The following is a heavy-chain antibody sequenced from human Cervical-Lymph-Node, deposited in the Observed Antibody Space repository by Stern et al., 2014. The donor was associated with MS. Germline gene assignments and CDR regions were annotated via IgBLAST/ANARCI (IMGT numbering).Heavy chain of an antibody. V-gene: IGHV1-2*02. CDR2: INPKSGGT. Sequence: VQLVQSGAEVEKPGASVKVSCKASGYIFTDYYLHWVRQAPGQGLEWMGRINPKSGGTSYAQSFQGRGPLTRDTSITTAYMDLSRLTSDDTAVYYCTRALRIADRPSPGGHWFDPWGQGTLVIVSS. CDR3: TRALRIADRPSPGGHWFDP. CDR1: GYIFTDYY. D-gene: IGHD6-6*01. J-gene: IGHJ5*02.